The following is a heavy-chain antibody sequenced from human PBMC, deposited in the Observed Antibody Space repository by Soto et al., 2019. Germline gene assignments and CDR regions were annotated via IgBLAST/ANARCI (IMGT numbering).Heavy chain of an antibody. V-gene: IGHV3-9*01. CDR1: GFTFDDYA. CDR3: AKGASTTLFAFHDY. D-gene: IGHD4-17*01. CDR2: ISWNSGNL. Sequence: EVQLVESGGGLVQPGRSLRLSCAASGFTFDDYAMHWVRQGPGKGLEWVSSISWNSGNLGYADSVKGRVTISRDNAKNALYLQRSSLRDEDTALYYCAKGASTTLFAFHDYWGQGTLVTVSS. J-gene: IGHJ4*02.